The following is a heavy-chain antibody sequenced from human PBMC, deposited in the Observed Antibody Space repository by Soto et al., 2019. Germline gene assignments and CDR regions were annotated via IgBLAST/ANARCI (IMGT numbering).Heavy chain of an antibody. J-gene: IGHJ4*02. CDR3: ARQATTLTTFYFDY. CDR2: IYYIGST. D-gene: IGHD4-17*01. CDR1: GGSISSYY. V-gene: IGHV4-59*08. Sequence: QVQLQESGPGLVKPSETLSLTCTVSGGSISSYYWSWIRQPPGKGLEWIGYIYYIGSTDYNPSLESRVTISVDTSKNQFSLKLHSVTAADTAVYYCARQATTLTTFYFDYWVQGRLVTVSS.